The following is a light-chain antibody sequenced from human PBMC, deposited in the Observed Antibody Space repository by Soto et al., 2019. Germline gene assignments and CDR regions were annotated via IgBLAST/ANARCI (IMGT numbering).Light chain of an antibody. J-gene: IGLJ1*01. CDR2: DVS. V-gene: IGLV2-14*01. CDR1: SSDVGGYNY. CDR3: SSYTSSSTLGV. Sequence: QSALTHPASVSGSPGQSITISCTGTSSDVGGYNYVSWYQQHPGKAPKLMIYDVSYRPSGVSNRFSGSKSGNTASLTISGLHAEDEADYYCSSYTSSSTLGVFGTGTKVTVL.